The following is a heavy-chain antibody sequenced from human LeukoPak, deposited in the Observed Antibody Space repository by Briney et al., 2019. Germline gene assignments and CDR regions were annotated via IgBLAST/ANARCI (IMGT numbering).Heavy chain of an antibody. Sequence: SETLSLTCAVYGGSFSGYYWSWIRQPPGKGLEWIGEINHSGSTNYNPSLKSRVTISVDTSKNQFSLKLSSVTAADTAVYYCARGKRPTFPYRGQGTLVTVSS. CDR1: GGSFSGYY. CDR2: INHSGST. V-gene: IGHV4-34*01. D-gene: IGHD1-1*01. J-gene: IGHJ4*02. CDR3: ARGKRPTFPY.